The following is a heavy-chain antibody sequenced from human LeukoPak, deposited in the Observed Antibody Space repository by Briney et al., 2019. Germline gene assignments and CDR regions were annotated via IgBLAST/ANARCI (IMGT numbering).Heavy chain of an antibody. CDR1: GGSISSGGYY. Sequence: PSQTLSLTCTVSGGSISSGGYYWSWIRQHPGKGLEWIGYIYYSGRPYYNPSLKSRVTISVDTSKNQFSLKLSSVTAADTAVYYCAKRETYYGMDVWGQGTTVTVSS. D-gene: IGHD1-1*01. V-gene: IGHV4-31*03. J-gene: IGHJ6*02. CDR3: AKRETYYGMDV. CDR2: IYYSGRP.